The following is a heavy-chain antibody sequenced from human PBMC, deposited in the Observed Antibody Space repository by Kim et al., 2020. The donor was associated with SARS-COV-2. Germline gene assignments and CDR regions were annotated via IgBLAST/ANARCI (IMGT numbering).Heavy chain of an antibody. CDR2: INAGNGNT. V-gene: IGHV1-3*01. Sequence: ASVKVSCKASGYTFTSYAMHWVRQAPGQRLEWMGWINAGNGNTKYSQKFQGRVTITRDTSASTAYMELSSLRSEDTAVYYCARDLGVGRAIPRDHTHYYYYYSGMDVWGQGTTVTVSS. CDR3: ARDLGVGRAIPRDHTHYYYYYSGMDV. CDR1: GYTFTSYA. D-gene: IGHD3-16*01. J-gene: IGHJ6*02.